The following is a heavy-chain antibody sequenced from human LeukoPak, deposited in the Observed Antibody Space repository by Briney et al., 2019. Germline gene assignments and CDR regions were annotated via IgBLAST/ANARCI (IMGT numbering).Heavy chain of an antibody. D-gene: IGHD6-6*01. CDR3: ATRPRVSSYNWFDP. CDR1: GGTFSSYA. J-gene: IGHJ5*02. V-gene: IGHV1-69*13. CDR2: IIPIFGTG. Sequence: ASVKVSCKASGGTFSSYAISWVRQAPGQGLEWMGRIIPIFGTGNYARKFQGRVTITADESTSTAYMELSSLRSEDTAVYYCATRPRVSSYNWFDPWGQGTLVTVSS.